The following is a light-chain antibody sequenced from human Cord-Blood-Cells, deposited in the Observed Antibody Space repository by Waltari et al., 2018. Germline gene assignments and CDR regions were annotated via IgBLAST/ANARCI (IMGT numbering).Light chain of an antibody. V-gene: IGLV2-11*01. CDR2: DVS. CDR3: CSYAGRV. CDR1: SSDVGGYNY. J-gene: IGLJ3*02. Sequence: QSALTQPRSVSGSPGQSVTISCTGTSSDVGGYNYVSWYQQHPGKAPKLMIYDVSKRPSGVPGRFSGSKSGNTASLTISGLQVEDEADYYCCSYAGRVFGGGTKLTVL.